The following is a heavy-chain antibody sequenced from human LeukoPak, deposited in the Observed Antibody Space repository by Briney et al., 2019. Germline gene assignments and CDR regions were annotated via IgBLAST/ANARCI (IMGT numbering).Heavy chain of an antibody. J-gene: IGHJ5*02. Sequence: GGSLRLSCAASGVTFSSYAMHWVRQAPGKGLEWVAVISYDGSNKDYADSVKGRFTISRDNSKNTLYLQMNSLRAEDTAVYYCARDSSGFNWFDPWGQGTLVTVSS. CDR3: ARDSSGFNWFDP. CDR1: GVTFSSYA. V-gene: IGHV3-30*04. D-gene: IGHD6-19*01. CDR2: ISYDGSNK.